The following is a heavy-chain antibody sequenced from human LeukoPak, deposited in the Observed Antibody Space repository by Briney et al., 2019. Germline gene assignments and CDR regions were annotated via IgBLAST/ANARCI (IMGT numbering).Heavy chain of an antibody. J-gene: IGHJ6*03. CDR2: ISSSSSYI. Sequence: PGGSLTLSCAASGFTFSSYSMNWVRPAPGKGLEWVTAISSSSSYIYFADSVKGRFTISRDNAKNSLYLKMNSQRAEDTAVYYCARDSLDYYDSRGYAYYYYMDVWGKGTTVTVSS. CDR3: ARDSLDYYDSRGYAYYYYMDV. CDR1: GFTFSSYS. V-gene: IGHV3-21*01. D-gene: IGHD3-22*01.